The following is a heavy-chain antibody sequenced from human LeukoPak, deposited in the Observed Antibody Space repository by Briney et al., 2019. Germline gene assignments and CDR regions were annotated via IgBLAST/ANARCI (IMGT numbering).Heavy chain of an antibody. CDR3: ARSPEGSRRAAFDI. J-gene: IGHJ3*02. Sequence: TSETLSLTCTVSGGSISSYYWSWIRQPPGKGLEWIGHIYYSGSTNYNPSLKSRVTISVDTSKNQFSLKLSSVTAVDTAVYYCARSPEGSRRAAFDIWGQGTMVTVSS. CDR2: IYYSGST. CDR1: GGSISSYY. V-gene: IGHV4-59*01. D-gene: IGHD1-14*01.